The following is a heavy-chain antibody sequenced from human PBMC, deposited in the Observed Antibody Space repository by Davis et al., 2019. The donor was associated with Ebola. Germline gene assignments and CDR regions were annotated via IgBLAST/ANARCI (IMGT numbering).Heavy chain of an antibody. CDR1: GYTFTDYY. Sequence: AASVKVSCKASGYTFTDYYMHWVRQAPGQGLEWMGRINPNSGGTNYAQKFQGRVTMTRDTSISTAYMELSRLRSDDTAVYYCARDLYCSGGSCYGLDYWGQGTLVTVSS. J-gene: IGHJ4*02. D-gene: IGHD2-15*01. CDR3: ARDLYCSGGSCYGLDY. CDR2: INPNSGGT. V-gene: IGHV1-2*06.